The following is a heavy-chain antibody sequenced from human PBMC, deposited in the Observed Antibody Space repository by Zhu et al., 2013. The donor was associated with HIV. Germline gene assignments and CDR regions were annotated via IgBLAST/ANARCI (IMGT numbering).Heavy chain of an antibody. V-gene: IGHV4-30-2*01. CDR3: GSTNTAAIDS. CDR1: GDSMRSGGFS. J-gene: IGHJ4*02. CDR2: IQPSGTT. Sequence: QVQLQESGSGLVKPSQTLSLNCAVSGDSMRSGGFSWSWIRQTPEKGLEWIGQIQPSGTTYYNPSLKGRVSLSIDRSKTQFSLSLSSVTAADTAVYYCGSTNTAAIDSWGQGTLVTVSS.